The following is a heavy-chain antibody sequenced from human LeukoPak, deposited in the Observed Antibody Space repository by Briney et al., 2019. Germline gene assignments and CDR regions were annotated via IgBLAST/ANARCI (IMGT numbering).Heavy chain of an antibody. CDR2: ISSSGSTI. CDR3: AELGITMIGGV. Sequence: GGSLRLSCAASRFTFDEYGMSWVRPTAGKGLEWVSYISSSGSTIYYADSVKGRFTISRDNAKNSLYLQMNSLRAEDTAVYYCAELGITMIGGVWGKGTTVTISS. D-gene: IGHD3-10*02. V-gene: IGHV3-48*03. J-gene: IGHJ6*04. CDR1: RFTFDEYG.